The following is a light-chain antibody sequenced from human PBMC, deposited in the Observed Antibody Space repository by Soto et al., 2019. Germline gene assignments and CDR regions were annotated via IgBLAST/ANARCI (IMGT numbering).Light chain of an antibody. CDR1: QSVICGY. CDR2: GVF. CDR3: QQYCVLPFN. Sequence: EIVLTQSPGALSLSPGEGATLSCRSSQSVICGYLAWYQRNPGQAPRLLMYGVFRRPTGISDRFSGSGSVTEFTLTFTRLEPEDFALYSFQQYCVLPFNVAQGTKLQIK. J-gene: IGKJ2*01. V-gene: IGKV3-20*01.